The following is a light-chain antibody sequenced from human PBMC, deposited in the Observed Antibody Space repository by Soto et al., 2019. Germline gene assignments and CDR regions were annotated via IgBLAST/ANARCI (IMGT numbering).Light chain of an antibody. CDR3: SSHTSYSTRV. V-gene: IGLV2-14*01. CDR2: EVS. CDR1: SSDVGGYNY. J-gene: IGLJ1*01. Sequence: QSVLTQPASVSGSPGQSIAISCTGTSSDVGGYNYVSWYQQHPGKAPKLMIHEVSNRPSGISDRFSGSKSGNTASLTISGLQADDEADYYCSSHTSYSTRVFGTGPKVTVL.